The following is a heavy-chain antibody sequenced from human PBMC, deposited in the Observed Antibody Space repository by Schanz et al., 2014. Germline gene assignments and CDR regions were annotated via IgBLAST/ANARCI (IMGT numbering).Heavy chain of an antibody. CDR2: ISSDGSKK. CDR1: GFPFSSYA. CDR3: ARDLLVSHYDFWSGNDY. J-gene: IGHJ4*02. V-gene: IGHV3-30*04. D-gene: IGHD3-3*01. Sequence: QVQLVESGGGVVQPGGSLRLSCAASGFPFSSYALHWVRQAPGKGLEWVAVISSDGSKKLYADSVKGRFTISRDNSKNTLYLQMNSLRADDTAVYYCARDLLVSHYDFWSGNDYWGQGTLXTVSS.